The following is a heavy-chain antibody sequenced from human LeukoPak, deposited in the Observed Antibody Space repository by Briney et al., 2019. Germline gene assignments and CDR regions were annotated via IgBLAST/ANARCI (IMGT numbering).Heavy chain of an antibody. CDR2: ISKSGDDT. Sequence: PGGSLRLSCAASGFTFSDYYMSWIRQAPGKGLEWVSAISKSGDDTYYADSVKGRFAISRDNSKNTFYLQMNSLRAEDSAVYFCVKDELAVAIFDYWGQGTLVTVSS. CDR1: GFTFSDYY. V-gene: IGHV3-23*01. J-gene: IGHJ4*02. D-gene: IGHD4-23*01. CDR3: VKDELAVAIFDY.